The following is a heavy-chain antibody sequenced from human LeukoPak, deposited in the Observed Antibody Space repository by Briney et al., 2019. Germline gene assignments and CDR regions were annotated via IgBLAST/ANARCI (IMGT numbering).Heavy chain of an antibody. Sequence: TGGSLRLSCAASGFTFDDYAMHWVRQAPGKGLEWVSGISWNSGSIGYADSVKGRFTISRDNAKNSLYLQMNSLRAEDTALYYCAKVGITMVRGVIDYWGQGTLVTVSS. CDR3: AKVGITMVRGVIDY. V-gene: IGHV3-9*01. J-gene: IGHJ4*02. CDR2: ISWNSGSI. D-gene: IGHD3-10*01. CDR1: GFTFDDYA.